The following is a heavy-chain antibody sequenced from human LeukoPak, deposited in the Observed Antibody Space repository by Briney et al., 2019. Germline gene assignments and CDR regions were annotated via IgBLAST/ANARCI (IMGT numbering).Heavy chain of an antibody. V-gene: IGHV7-4-1*02. J-gene: IGHJ3*02. CDR3: AREFPRIAVAGHDAFDI. Sequence: ASVKVSCKASGYTFTSYAMNWVRQAPGQGLEWMGWINTNTGNPTYAQGFTGRFVFSLDTSVSTAYLQISSLKAEDTAVYYCAREFPRIAVAGHDAFDIWGQGTMVTVSS. CDR2: INTNTGNP. D-gene: IGHD6-19*01. CDR1: GYTFTSYA.